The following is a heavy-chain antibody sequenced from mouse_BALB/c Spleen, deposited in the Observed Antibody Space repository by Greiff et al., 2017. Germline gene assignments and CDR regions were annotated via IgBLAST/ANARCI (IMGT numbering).Heavy chain of an antibody. D-gene: IGHD2-2*01. CDR1: GYTFTSYV. Sequence: EVQGVESGPELVKPGASVKMSCKASGYTFTSYVMHWVKQKPGQGLEWIGYINPYNDGTKYNEKFKGKATLTADKSSSTAYMQLSSLTSEDSAVYFCARRGGYDDYYYAMDYWGQGTSVTVSS. CDR3: ARRGGYDDYYYAMDY. V-gene: IGHV1-14*01. J-gene: IGHJ4*01. CDR2: INPYNDGT.